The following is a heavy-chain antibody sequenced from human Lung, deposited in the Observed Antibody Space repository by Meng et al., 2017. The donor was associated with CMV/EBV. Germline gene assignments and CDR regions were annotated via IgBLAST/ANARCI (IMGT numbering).Heavy chain of an antibody. V-gene: IGHV1-2*04. CDR2: INPNTGGT. CDR3: ARGRYELIWGLFDP. Sequence: GRMVQSGSRVKKPGASVKVSCRASGYTFTGYYIHWVRQAPGQGLEWMGWINPNTGGTKYAQKFQGWVTLTRDTSISTAYMELSRLRSDDTAVYYCARGRYELIWGLFDPWGQGTLVTVSS. D-gene: IGHD1-1*01. J-gene: IGHJ5*02. CDR1: GYTFTGYY.